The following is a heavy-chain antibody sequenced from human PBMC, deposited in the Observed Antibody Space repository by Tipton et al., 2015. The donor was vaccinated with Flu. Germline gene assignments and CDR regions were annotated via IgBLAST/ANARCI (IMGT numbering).Heavy chain of an antibody. V-gene: IGHV4-34*01. Sequence: TLSLTCAVYGGSFSGYYWSWIRQPPGKGLEWIGEINHSGSTDYNPSLKSRVTISVDTSKNQFSLKLSSVTAADTAVYYCARVAPYDFWSGLNWFGPWGQGTLVTVSS. CDR2: INHSGST. CDR1: GGSFSGYY. D-gene: IGHD3-3*01. J-gene: IGHJ5*02. CDR3: ARVAPYDFWSGLNWFGP.